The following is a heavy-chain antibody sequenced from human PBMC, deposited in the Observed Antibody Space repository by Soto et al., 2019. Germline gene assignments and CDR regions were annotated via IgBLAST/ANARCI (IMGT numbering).Heavy chain of an antibody. D-gene: IGHD2-2*01. CDR3: ARDCSSTSSSEVDY. CDR2: ISAYNGNT. Sequence: ASVKFSCKSSGYTFTSYGISWVRQAPGQGLEWMGWISAYNGNTNYAQKLQGRVTMTTDTSTSTAYMELRSLRSDDTAVYYCARDCSSTSSSEVDYWGQGTVVTVS. V-gene: IGHV1-18*04. J-gene: IGHJ4*02. CDR1: GYTFTSYG.